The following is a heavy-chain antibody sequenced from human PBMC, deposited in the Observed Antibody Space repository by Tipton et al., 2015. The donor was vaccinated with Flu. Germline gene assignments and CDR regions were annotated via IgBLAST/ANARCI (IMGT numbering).Heavy chain of an antibody. J-gene: IGHJ4*02. CDR1: GDSISSFY. CDR3: ARSSRGWYRAMFD. D-gene: IGHD6-19*01. Sequence: TLSLTCSVSGDSISSFYWSWIRQPPGKGLEWIAYISNSGSSNYNPSLKSRITVSVDTSKNQFSLILSSVTAADTAVYYGARSSRGWYRAMFDWGQGTLVTVSS. V-gene: IGHV4-59*01. CDR2: ISNSGSS.